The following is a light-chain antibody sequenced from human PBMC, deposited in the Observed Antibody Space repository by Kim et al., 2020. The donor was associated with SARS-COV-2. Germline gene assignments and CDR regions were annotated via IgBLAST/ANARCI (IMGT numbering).Light chain of an antibody. V-gene: IGLV3-19*01. CDR1: SLGDYY. Sequence: SSELTQDPAVSVALGQTVRITCQGDSLGDYYATWYQQKAGQAPQLIFYGKNNRPSGIPDRFSGSTSGKIATLTITGAQAEDEADYYCNSRDSIGNIVVFGGGTKLTVL. J-gene: IGLJ2*01. CDR3: NSRDSIGNIVV. CDR2: GKN.